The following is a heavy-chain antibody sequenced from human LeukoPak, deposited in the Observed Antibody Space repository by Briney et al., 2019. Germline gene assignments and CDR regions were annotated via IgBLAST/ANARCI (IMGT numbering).Heavy chain of an antibody. V-gene: IGHV3-43*02. Sequence: GGSLRLSCVASGLTFHDYAMHWVRQAPGKGLEWVSLISADGGSTFYADSVRGRFSISRDNSKNSLYLQMNSLRTEDTTMYYCAKESGKFDYWGQGTLVAVSS. J-gene: IGHJ4*02. CDR1: GLTFHDYA. CDR3: AKESGKFDY. CDR2: ISADGGST.